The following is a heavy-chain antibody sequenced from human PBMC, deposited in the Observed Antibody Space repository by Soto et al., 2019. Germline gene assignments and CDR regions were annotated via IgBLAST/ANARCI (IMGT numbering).Heavy chain of an antibody. J-gene: IGHJ4*02. CDR2: IWHDGSNK. Sequence: GGSLRLSCAASGFSLSHYGMHWVRQAPGKGLEWVADIWHDGSNKNYAESVKGRFTISRDNSKNTLSLQMDSLRAEDTAVYYCAREAVYDDVVGQQLPDQWGQGTLVTVS. CDR3: AREAVYDDVVGQQLPDQ. CDR1: GFSLSHYG. D-gene: IGHD6-13*01. V-gene: IGHV3-33*01.